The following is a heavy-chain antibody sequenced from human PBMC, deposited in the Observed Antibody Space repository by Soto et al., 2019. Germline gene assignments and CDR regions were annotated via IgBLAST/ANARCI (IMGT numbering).Heavy chain of an antibody. V-gene: IGHV1-18*01. J-gene: IGHJ5*02. CDR2: ISAYNGNT. CDR1: GYTFTSYG. D-gene: IGHD3-22*01. CDR3: ARDTITYYYDSSGYVGWFDP. Sequence: GASVKVSCKASGYTFTSYGISWVRQAPGQRLEWMGWISAYNGNTNYAQKLQGRVTMTTDTSTSTAYMELRSLRSDDTAVYYCARDTITYYYDSSGYVGWFDPWGQGTLVTVSS.